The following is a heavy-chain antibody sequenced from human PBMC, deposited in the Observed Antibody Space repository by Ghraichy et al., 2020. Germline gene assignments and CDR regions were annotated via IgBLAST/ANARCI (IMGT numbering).Heavy chain of an antibody. D-gene: IGHD3-22*01. CDR1: GFTFGTYA. CDR3: AKVNYYDSSGYFYFYYGMDV. Sequence: GGSLRLSCAASGFTFGTYAMSWVRQAPGKGLEWVSAISGSGGSTFYADSVKGRFTIFRDNSKNTLYVQMNSLRAEDTAVYYCAKVNYYDSSGYFYFYYGMDVWGQGTTVTVSS. V-gene: IGHV3-23*01. CDR2: ISGSGGST. J-gene: IGHJ6*02.